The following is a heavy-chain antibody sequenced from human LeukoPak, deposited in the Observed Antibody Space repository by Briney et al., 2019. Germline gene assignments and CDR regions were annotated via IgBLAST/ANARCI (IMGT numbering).Heavy chain of an antibody. CDR2: ISGSGGST. Sequence: PGGTLRLSCAASGFTFSSYGMSWVRQAPGKGLEWVSAISGSGGSTYYADSVKGRFTISRDNSKNTLYLQMNSLGAEDTAVYYCAKDGYCGGDCYDYWGQGTLVTVSS. V-gene: IGHV3-23*01. CDR1: GFTFSSYG. CDR3: AKDGYCGGDCYDY. J-gene: IGHJ4*02. D-gene: IGHD2-21*01.